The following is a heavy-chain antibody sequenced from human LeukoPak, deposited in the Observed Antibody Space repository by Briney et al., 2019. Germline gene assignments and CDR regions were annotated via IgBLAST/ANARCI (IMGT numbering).Heavy chain of an antibody. CDR2: MNPNSGNT. CDR3: ARGDSFDYGWFDP. CDR1: GYIFINYG. Sequence: ASVKVSCKTSGYIFINYGISWVRQAPGQGLEWMGWMNPNSGNTGYAQKFQGRVTITRNTSISTAYMELSSLRSEDTAVYYCARGDSFDYGWFDPWGQGTLVTVSS. V-gene: IGHV1-8*03. J-gene: IGHJ5*02. D-gene: IGHD4/OR15-4a*01.